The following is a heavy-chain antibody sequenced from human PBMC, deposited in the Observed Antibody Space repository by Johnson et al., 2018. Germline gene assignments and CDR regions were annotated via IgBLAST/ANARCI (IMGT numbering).Heavy chain of an antibody. Sequence: QVQLVQSGAEIKKPGASVKVSCKASGYSHTSYDINWVRQVTGQGLEWMGWMNPNSGSGGNAQKPQDRVTMTRNISISTVYMELRSLTSEDTAIYYRTSHPTVPSPEFFQHWGQGTLVIVSS. V-gene: IGHV1-8*01. CDR3: TSHPTVPSPEFFQH. CDR2: MNPNSGSG. D-gene: IGHD4-17*01. J-gene: IGHJ1*01. CDR1: GYSHTSYD.